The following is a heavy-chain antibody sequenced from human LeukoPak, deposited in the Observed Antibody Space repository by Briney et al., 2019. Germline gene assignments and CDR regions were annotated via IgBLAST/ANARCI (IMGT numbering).Heavy chain of an antibody. CDR3: ARVQESQIDYYFDY. Sequence: SETLSLTCTVSGGSISSYYWSWIRQPPGKGLEWIGYIYYSGSTNYNPSLKSRVTISVDTSKNQFSLKLSSVTAADTAVYYCARVQESQIDYYFDYWGQGTLVTVSS. V-gene: IGHV4-59*01. J-gene: IGHJ4*02. CDR1: GGSISSYY. CDR2: IYYSGST. D-gene: IGHD3-9*01.